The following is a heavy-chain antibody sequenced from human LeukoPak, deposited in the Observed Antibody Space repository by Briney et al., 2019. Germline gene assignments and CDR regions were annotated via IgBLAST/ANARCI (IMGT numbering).Heavy chain of an antibody. J-gene: IGHJ4*02. V-gene: IGHV3-30*18. Sequence: GSLRLSCAASGFTFSSYGMHWVRQAPGKGLEWVAVISYDGSNKYYADSVKGRFTISRDNSKNTLYLQMNSLRAEDTAVYYCAKDRVTAAGYYFEYWGQGTLVTVSS. CDR3: AKDRVTAAGYYFEY. CDR1: GFTFSSYG. D-gene: IGHD6-13*01. CDR2: ISYDGSNK.